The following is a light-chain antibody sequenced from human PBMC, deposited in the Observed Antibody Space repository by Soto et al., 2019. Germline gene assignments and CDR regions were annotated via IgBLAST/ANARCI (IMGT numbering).Light chain of an antibody. CDR3: SSYTSTDVLEV. V-gene: IGLV2-14*03. Sequence: QSVLTQPASVSGSPEQSITISCTGTSSDVGGYNYVSWYQQHPGKAPKLMIYDVSNRPSGVSNRFSGSKSGNTASLTISGLQAEDEADYYCSSYTSTDVLEVFGTGTKLTVL. J-gene: IGLJ1*01. CDR2: DVS. CDR1: SSDVGGYNY.